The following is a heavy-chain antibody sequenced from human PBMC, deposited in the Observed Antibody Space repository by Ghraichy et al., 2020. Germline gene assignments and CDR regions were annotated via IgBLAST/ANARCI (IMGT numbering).Heavy chain of an antibody. V-gene: IGHV3-21*01. J-gene: IGHJ4*02. CDR2: ISGSSSYI. D-gene: IGHD4-17*01. Sequence: GGSLRLSCAASGFTFSSYTMNWVRQAPGKGLEWVSSISGSSSYIYYADSVKGRFSISRDNAKNSLYLQMNSLRVDDTAVYYCVLTVTRWYLDKWGQGTLVTVSS. CDR3: VLTVTRWYLDK. CDR1: GFTFSSYT.